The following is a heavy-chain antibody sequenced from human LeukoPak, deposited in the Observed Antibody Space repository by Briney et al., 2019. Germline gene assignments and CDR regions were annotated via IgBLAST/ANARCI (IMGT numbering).Heavy chain of an antibody. CDR3: ARGGLRFLEWLSPPGNWFDP. D-gene: IGHD3-3*01. J-gene: IGHJ5*02. CDR2: INSDGSST. V-gene: IGHV3-74*01. CDR1: GFTFSSYW. Sequence: PGGSLRLSCAASGFTFSSYWMHWVRQAPGKGLVWVSRINSDGSSTSYADSVKGRFTISRDNAKNPLYLQMNSLRAEDTAVYYCARGGLRFLEWLSPPGNWFDPWGQGTLVTVSS.